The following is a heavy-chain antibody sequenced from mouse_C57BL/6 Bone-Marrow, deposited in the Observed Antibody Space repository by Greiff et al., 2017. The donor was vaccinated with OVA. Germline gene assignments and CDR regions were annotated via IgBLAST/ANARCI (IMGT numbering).Heavy chain of an antibody. CDR3: ARDYYGSSYYGYFDV. CDR2: IYPSDSET. CDR1: GYTFTSYW. D-gene: IGHD1-1*01. Sequence: QVQLQQPGAELVRPGSSVKLSCKASGYTFTSYWMDWVKQRPGQGLEWIGNIYPSDSETHYNQKFKDKATLTVDKSSSTAYMQLSSLTSEDAAVYYCARDYYGSSYYGYFDVWGTGTTVTVSS. V-gene: IGHV1-61*01. J-gene: IGHJ1*03.